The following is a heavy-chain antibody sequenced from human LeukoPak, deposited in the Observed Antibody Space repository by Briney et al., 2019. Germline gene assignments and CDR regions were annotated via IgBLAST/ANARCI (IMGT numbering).Heavy chain of an antibody. Sequence: GGSLRLSCAASGFTFSTYWMHWVRHAPGKGLVWVSRINNDGSGTKYADSVKGQFTISRDNAKNTLYLQMNSLRGEDTAVYYCARDDQTPDGYFDYWGQGTLVTVSS. CDR3: ARDDQTPDGYFDY. CDR2: INNDGSGT. J-gene: IGHJ4*02. D-gene: IGHD5-24*01. CDR1: GFTFSTYW. V-gene: IGHV3-74*03.